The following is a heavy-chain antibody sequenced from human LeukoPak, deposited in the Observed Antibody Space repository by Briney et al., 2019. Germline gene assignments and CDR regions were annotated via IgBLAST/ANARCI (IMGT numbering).Heavy chain of an antibody. Sequence: GGSLRLSCATSGFTFSNAWMNWVRQAPGKGLEWVGRIRSNSDGGTIDYAAPVKGRFALSRDDSKNALYLQMNSLQTEDTAVYYCATDFYDTTWGQGTLVTVSS. D-gene: IGHD3-22*01. CDR3: ATDFYDTT. CDR2: IRSNSDGGTI. J-gene: IGHJ5*02. V-gene: IGHV3-15*07. CDR1: GFTFSNAW.